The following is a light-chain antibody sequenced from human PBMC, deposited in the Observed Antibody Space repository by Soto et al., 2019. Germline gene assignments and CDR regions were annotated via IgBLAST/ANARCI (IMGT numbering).Light chain of an antibody. CDR2: GAS. CDR1: QSLGDSA. J-gene: IGKJ1*01. Sequence: EIVLTQSPGTLSLSPGDRATLSCRASQSLGDSALAWYQQRPGQAPRLLIYGASTRATGIPDRFSGSGSGTDFTLTISRLEPEDFAVYYCQRYGTSASWTFGQGTKVDIK. CDR3: QRYGTSASWT. V-gene: IGKV3-20*01.